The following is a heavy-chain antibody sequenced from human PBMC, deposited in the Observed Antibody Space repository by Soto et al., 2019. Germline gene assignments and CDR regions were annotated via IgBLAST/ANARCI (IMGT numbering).Heavy chain of an antibody. CDR2: YDPDDDGR. D-gene: IGHD3-22*01. J-gene: IGHJ4*02. Sequence: QVQLLQSGAEVKKPGASVKVSCTITGNSLSQLPMHWVRQATGKGLEWMAAYDPDDDGRIYAHHFQGRVSLTEDLSTETAFMELHSLTSNDTAIYFCATRGNGPYSGLFSWGQGAPLIVSS. CDR1: GNSLSQLP. CDR3: ATRGNGPYSGLFS. V-gene: IGHV1-24*01.